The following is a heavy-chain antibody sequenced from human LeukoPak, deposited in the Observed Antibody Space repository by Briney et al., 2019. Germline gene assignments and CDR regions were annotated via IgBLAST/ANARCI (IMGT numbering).Heavy chain of an antibody. V-gene: IGHV4-59*01. CDR3: ARGGYYGSGNDFRFDP. J-gene: IGHJ5*02. D-gene: IGHD3-10*01. Sequence: SETLSLTCTVCGGSISSYYWSWIRQPPGKGLEWIGYIYYSGSTNYNPSLKSRVTISVDTSKNQFSLKLSSVTPADTAVYYCARGGYYGSGNDFRFDPWGQGTLVTVSS. CDR2: IYYSGST. CDR1: GGSISSYY.